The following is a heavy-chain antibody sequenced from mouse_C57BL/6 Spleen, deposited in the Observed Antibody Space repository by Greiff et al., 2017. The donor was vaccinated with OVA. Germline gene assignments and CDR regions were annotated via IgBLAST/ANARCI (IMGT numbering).Heavy chain of an antibody. J-gene: IGHJ2*01. Sequence: QVQLQQPGAELVKPGASVKLSCKASGYTFTSYWMQWVKQRPGQGLEWIGEIDPSDSYTNYNQKFKGKATLTVDTSSSTAYMHLSSLTSEDSAVYYCAKGITMAAYFDYWGQGTTLTVSS. V-gene: IGHV1-50*01. D-gene: IGHD1-1*02. CDR2: IDPSDSYT. CDR3: AKGITMAAYFDY. CDR1: GYTFTSYW.